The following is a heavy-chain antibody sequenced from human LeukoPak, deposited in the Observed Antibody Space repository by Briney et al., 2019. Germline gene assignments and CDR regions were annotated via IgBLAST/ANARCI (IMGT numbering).Heavy chain of an antibody. Sequence: PGGTLRLSCAASGFTFSSYGMSWVRQAPGKGLEWVSSISSSSSYIYYADSVKGRFTISRDNAKNSLYLQMNSLRAEDTAVYYCARGHYYDILTGPGAFDIWGQGTMVTVSS. CDR3: ARGHYYDILTGPGAFDI. CDR2: ISSSSSYI. D-gene: IGHD3-9*01. J-gene: IGHJ3*02. V-gene: IGHV3-21*01. CDR1: GFTFSSYG.